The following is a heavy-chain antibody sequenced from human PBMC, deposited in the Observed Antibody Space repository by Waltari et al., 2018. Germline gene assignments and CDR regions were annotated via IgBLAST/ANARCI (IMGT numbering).Heavy chain of an antibody. CDR3: ARSPYYYDSSGYLLDY. J-gene: IGHJ4*02. D-gene: IGHD3-22*01. Sequence: QVQLQESGPGLVKPSQTLSLTCTVSGGSISSGGYYWSWIRQHPGKGLEWIGDIYHSGRNYYNPSIKSRVTISVDRSKNQFSLKLSSVTAADTAVYYCARSPYYYDSSGYLLDYWGQGTLVTVSS. CDR1: GGSISSGGYY. CDR2: IYHSGRN. V-gene: IGHV4-31*03.